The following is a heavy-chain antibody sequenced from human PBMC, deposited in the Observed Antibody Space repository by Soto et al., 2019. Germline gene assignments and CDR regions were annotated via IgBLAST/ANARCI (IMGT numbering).Heavy chain of an antibody. V-gene: IGHV1-58*01. CDR2: IVVGSGNT. CDR3: AATGYCSGGSCRTDYYFDY. Sequence: SVKVSCKASGFTFTSSAVQGVRQARGQRLEWIGWIVVGSGNTNYAQKFQERVTITRDMSTSTAYMELSSLRSEDTAVYYCAATGYCSGGSCRTDYYFDYWGQGTLVT. J-gene: IGHJ4*02. D-gene: IGHD2-15*01. CDR1: GFTFTSSA.